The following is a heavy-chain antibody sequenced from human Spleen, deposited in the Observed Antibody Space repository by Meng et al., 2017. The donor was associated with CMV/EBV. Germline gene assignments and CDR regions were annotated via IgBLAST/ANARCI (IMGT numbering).Heavy chain of an antibody. J-gene: IGHJ4*02. CDR1: GFIFSDHN. CDR3: ARVPMAADGTTFDY. CDR2: ISGDSSMI. V-gene: IGHV3-48*04. D-gene: IGHD6-13*01. Sequence: SCAASGFIFSDHNMNWVRQAPGKGLEWVSYISGDSSMIYYADSVKGRFTISRDNAKNSLYLQMNGLRAEDTAVYYCARVPMAADGTTFDYWGQGNMVTVSS.